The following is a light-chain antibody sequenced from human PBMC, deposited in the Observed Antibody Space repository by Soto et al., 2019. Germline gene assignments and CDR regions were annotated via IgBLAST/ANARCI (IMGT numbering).Light chain of an antibody. CDR3: QQYATSPT. Sequence: EIVLTQSPGTLSLSPGERATLSCRASQRVSSNYLAWYQQTPGQAPRLLIYGASSRATGIPDRFSGNGSGTDFTLTISRLEPEDFAVFYCQQYATSPTFGGGTKVDIK. J-gene: IGKJ4*01. CDR2: GAS. CDR1: QRVSSNY. V-gene: IGKV3-20*01.